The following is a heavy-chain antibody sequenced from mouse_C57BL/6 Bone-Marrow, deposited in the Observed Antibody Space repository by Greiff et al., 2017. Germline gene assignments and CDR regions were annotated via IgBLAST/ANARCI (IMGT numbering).Heavy chain of an antibody. J-gene: IGHJ4*01. Sequence: EVQLQQSGPELVKPGASVKISCKASGYTFTDYYMNWVKQSHGKSLEWIGDINPNNGGTSYNQKFKGKATLTVDKSSSTAYMELRSLTSEDSAVYYCARDDYGNYDAMDYWGQGTSVTVSS. CDR2: INPNNGGT. CDR3: ARDDYGNYDAMDY. V-gene: IGHV1-26*01. D-gene: IGHD2-1*01. CDR1: GYTFTDYY.